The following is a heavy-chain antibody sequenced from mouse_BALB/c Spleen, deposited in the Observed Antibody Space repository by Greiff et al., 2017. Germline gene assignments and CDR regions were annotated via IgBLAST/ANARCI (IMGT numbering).Heavy chain of an antibody. J-gene: IGHJ4*01. CDR1: GYTFTSYT. D-gene: IGHD2-3*01. Sequence: VQLQESGAELARPGASVKMSCKASGYTFTSYTMHWVKQRPGQGLEWIGYINPSSGYTNYNQKFKDKATLTADKSSSTAYMQLSSLTSEDSAVYYCARWFLLRMDYWGQGTSVTVSS. CDR3: ARWFLLRMDY. CDR2: INPSSGYT. V-gene: IGHV1-4*01.